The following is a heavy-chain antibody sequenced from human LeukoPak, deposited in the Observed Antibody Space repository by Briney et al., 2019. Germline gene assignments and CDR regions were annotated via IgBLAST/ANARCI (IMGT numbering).Heavy chain of an antibody. J-gene: IGHJ4*02. CDR3: AKSGDGDGYYPTAY. CDR2: ISSSSSYI. Sequence: PGGSLRLSCAASGFTFSSYSMNWVRQAPGKGLEWVSSISSSSSYIYYADSVKGRFTISRDNSKNTLYLQMNSLRVEDTAVYYCAKSGDGDGYYPTAYWGQGTLVTVSS. V-gene: IGHV3-21*04. D-gene: IGHD5-24*01. CDR1: GFTFSSYS.